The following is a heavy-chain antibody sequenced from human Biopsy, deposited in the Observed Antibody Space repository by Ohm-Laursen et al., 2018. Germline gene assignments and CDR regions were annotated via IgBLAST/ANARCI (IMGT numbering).Heavy chain of an antibody. CDR1: GYTFTSYH. CDR3: TRGGYYYDSLAYYYWFDP. D-gene: IGHD3-22*01. V-gene: IGHV1-2*02. Sequence: ASVKVSCKASGYTFTSYHVHWVRQAPGQGLEWMGWINAKTGDTNYAQKFQGGVTMTRDTSISTAYVDLSSLRSDDTAVYYCTRGGYYYDSLAYYYWFDPWGQGTLVTVSS. J-gene: IGHJ5*02. CDR2: INAKTGDT.